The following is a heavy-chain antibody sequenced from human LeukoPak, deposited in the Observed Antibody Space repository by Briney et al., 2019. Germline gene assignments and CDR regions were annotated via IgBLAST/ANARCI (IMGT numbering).Heavy chain of an antibody. Sequence: SETLSLTCAVYGGSLTTHWWTWIRQSAGRGLEWIGEIDRYGSTNYSPSLKSRVTISIQTSKSQFSLNLNSVTAADTAVYYCARRGGGNYPYYFDFWGRGTLVTVSS. CDR1: GGSLTTHW. V-gene: IGHV4-34*01. CDR3: ARRGGGNYPYYFDF. D-gene: IGHD1-26*01. CDR2: IDRYGST. J-gene: IGHJ4*02.